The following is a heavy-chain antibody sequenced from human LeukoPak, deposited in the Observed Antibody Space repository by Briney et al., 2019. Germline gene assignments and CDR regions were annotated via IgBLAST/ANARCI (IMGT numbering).Heavy chain of an antibody. J-gene: IGHJ5*02. CDR3: ARDRGIAADGTVGWFDP. CDR1: GFTFSTHA. Sequence: GGSLRLSCAASGFTFSTHAMAWVRQAPGKGLEWVANIKQDESEKQYVASVRGRFSISRDNARNLLYLQMNRLRAEDTAVYYCARDRGIAADGTVGWFDPWGQGTLVTVSS. CDR2: IKQDESEK. V-gene: IGHV3-7*01. D-gene: IGHD6-13*01.